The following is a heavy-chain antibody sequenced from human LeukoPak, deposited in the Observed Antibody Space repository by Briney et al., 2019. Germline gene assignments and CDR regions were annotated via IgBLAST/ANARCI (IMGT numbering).Heavy chain of an antibody. Sequence: GGSLRLTCAASGFMFRDYYMSWIRRAPGKGLEWVSYVSSGFTTYYADSVKGRFTISRDNAKNSLYLQMNSLRAEDTAVYYCARLNGWPTFDIWGQGTMVTVSS. V-gene: IGHV3-11*04. CDR3: ARLNGWPTFDI. D-gene: IGHD6-19*01. J-gene: IGHJ3*02. CDR1: GFMFRDYY. CDR2: VSSGFTT.